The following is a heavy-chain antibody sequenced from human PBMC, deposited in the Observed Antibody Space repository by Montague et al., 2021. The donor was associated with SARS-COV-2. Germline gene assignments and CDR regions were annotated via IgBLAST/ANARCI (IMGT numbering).Heavy chain of an antibody. D-gene: IGHD2-2*01. CDR1: GGSFSGYY. V-gene: IGHV4-34*01. J-gene: IGHJ6*02. CDR3: TREGYQVLWSDYYYSGMDV. Sequence: SETLSLTCAVYGGSFSGYYWSWIRQPPGKGLEWIGEINHSGSTNYNPSLKSRVTISVDTSKNQFSLKLSSVTAADTAVYYCTREGYQVLWSDYYYSGMDVWGQGTTVTVSS. CDR2: INHSGST.